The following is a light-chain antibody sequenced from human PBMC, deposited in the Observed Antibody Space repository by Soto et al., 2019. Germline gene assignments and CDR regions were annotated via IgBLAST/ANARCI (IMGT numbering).Light chain of an antibody. Sequence: EIVMTQSPATLSVSPGERATLSCRASQCVSSNLAWYQHKPGQAPRLLIYGASTRATGIPARFSGSGSGTEFTLTISSLQSEDFAVYYCQQYNNWPPLTFGGGTKVEIK. CDR1: QCVSSN. CDR2: GAS. J-gene: IGKJ4*01. V-gene: IGKV3-15*01. CDR3: QQYNNWPPLT.